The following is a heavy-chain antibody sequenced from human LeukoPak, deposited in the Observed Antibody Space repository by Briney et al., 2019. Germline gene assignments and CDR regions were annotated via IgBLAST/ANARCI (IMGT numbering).Heavy chain of an antibody. CDR2: ISSSSSYI. CDR3: ARDDAEYSSSSGFDY. V-gene: IGHV3-21*01. Sequence: GGSPRLSCAASGFTFSSYSMNWVRQAPGKGLEWVSSISSSSSYIYYADSVKGRFTISRDNAKNSLYLQMNSLRAEDTAVYYCARDDAEYSSSSGFDYWGQGTLVTVSS. D-gene: IGHD6-6*01. CDR1: GFTFSSYS. J-gene: IGHJ4*02.